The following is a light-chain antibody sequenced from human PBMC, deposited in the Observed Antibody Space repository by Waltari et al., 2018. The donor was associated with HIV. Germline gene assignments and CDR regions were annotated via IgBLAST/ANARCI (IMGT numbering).Light chain of an antibody. V-gene: IGKV1-39*01. Sequence: DIQMTQSPFFLSASVGDRITITCQASQSVGSRLNWYQQKLGTAPKVLIYEASSLQSGVPSRFSGGGSGTYFTLTISGLQPDDFATYYCQQSSRIPLTFGPGTKVD. CDR3: QQSSRIPLT. CDR2: EAS. J-gene: IGKJ3*01. CDR1: QSVGSR.